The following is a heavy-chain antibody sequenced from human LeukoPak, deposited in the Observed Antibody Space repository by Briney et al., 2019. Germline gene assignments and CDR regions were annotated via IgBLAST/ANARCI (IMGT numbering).Heavy chain of an antibody. Sequence: GGSLRLSCAASGFIFDDYAMHWVRQAPGKGLEWVSGISWNSGSIGYADSVKGRFTISRDNAKNSLYLQMNSLRAEDTALYYCAKDFLPRGYSYGTYDYWGQGTLVTVSS. V-gene: IGHV3-9*01. CDR2: ISWNSGSI. D-gene: IGHD5-18*01. CDR3: AKDFLPRGYSYGTYDY. CDR1: GFIFDDYA. J-gene: IGHJ4*02.